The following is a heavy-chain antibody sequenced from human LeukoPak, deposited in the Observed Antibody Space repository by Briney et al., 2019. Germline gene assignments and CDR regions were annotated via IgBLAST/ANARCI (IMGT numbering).Heavy chain of an antibody. Sequence: GGSLRLSCAASGFTFSSYAMNWVRQAPGKGLEWVSSIDSSSNLYYADSVKGRFTISRDNAKNSLYLQMNSLRADDTAVFYCARGLTVDFWGQGTLVTVSS. D-gene: IGHD4/OR15-4a*01. J-gene: IGHJ4*02. V-gene: IGHV3-21*01. CDR3: ARGLTVDF. CDR2: IDSSSNL. CDR1: GFTFSSYA.